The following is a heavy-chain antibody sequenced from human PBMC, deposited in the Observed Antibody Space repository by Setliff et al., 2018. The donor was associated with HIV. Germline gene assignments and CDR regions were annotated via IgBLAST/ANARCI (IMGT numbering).Heavy chain of an antibody. V-gene: IGHV1-24*01. J-gene: IGHJ1*01. CDR3: ATDPGYSSTWYSESFQH. Sequence: ASVKVSCKASGYTFTDYPVHWVRQAPGKGLEWMVNFDPEDGETFYAQKFQGRLTMTEDTSTDTAYMELSGLRSDDTAMYYCATDPGYSSTWYSESFQHWGQGTVVTVSS. CDR2: FDPEDGET. CDR1: GYTFTDYP. D-gene: IGHD6-13*01.